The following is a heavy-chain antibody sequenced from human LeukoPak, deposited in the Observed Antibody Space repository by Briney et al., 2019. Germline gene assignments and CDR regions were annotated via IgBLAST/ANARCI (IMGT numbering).Heavy chain of an antibody. Sequence: ASVRVSCKASGYTFTGYYMHWVRQAPGQGLEWMGRINPNSGGTNYAQRFQGRVTMTRDTSISTAYMELSRLRSDDTAVYYCARDQAVLRYFDWLLPDNWFDPWGQGTLVTVPS. V-gene: IGHV1-2*06. J-gene: IGHJ5*02. D-gene: IGHD3-9*01. CDR2: INPNSGGT. CDR1: GYTFTGYY. CDR3: ARDQAVLRYFDWLLPDNWFDP.